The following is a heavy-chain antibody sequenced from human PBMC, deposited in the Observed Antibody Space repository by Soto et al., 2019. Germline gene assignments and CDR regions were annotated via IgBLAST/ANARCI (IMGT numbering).Heavy chain of an antibody. J-gene: IGHJ4*02. CDR2: ISGSGGST. CDR3: AGGSSWTRVDY. V-gene: IGHV3-23*01. Sequence: GGSLRLSCAASGFTFSNSAMSWVRQAPGKGLEWVSAISGSGGSTYYADSMKGRFTISRDNSKSTLYLQMNSLRVEDTAVYYCAGGSSWTRVDYWGQGTLVTVSS. CDR1: GFTFSNSA. D-gene: IGHD6-13*01.